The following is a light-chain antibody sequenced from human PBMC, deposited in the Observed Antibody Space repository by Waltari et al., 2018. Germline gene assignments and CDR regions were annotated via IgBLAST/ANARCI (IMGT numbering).Light chain of an antibody. J-gene: IGKJ1*01. CDR1: LSISSW. CDR2: KAS. V-gene: IGKV1-5*03. Sequence: DIQMTQSPSTLSASVGDKVTITCRASLSISSWLAWYQKKPGKAPRLLIYKASSLESWVPSRFSGSGSVTEFTLTISSLQPDDFATYYCQQYNSYSWTFGQGTKVEIK. CDR3: QQYNSYSWT.